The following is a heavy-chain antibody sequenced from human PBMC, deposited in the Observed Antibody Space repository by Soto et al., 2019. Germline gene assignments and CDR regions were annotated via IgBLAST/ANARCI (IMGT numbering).Heavy chain of an antibody. V-gene: IGHV3-53*02. D-gene: IGHD2-8*01. Sequence: EVQLVETGGGLIQPGGSLRLSCAASGFTVSSNYMSWVRQAPGKGLEWVSGLYSGGSTYYAGSVKGRFTISRDNSKNTLYLQINTLRSEDTAVYYCARGLVYADDYWGQGTLVTASS. J-gene: IGHJ4*02. CDR2: LYSGGST. CDR3: ARGLVYADDY. CDR1: GFTVSSNY.